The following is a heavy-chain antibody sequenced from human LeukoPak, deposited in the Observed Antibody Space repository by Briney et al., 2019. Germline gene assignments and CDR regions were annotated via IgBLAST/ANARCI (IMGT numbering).Heavy chain of an antibody. CDR3: ARDRYGDGYND. J-gene: IGHJ4*02. V-gene: IGHV4-61*02. CDR1: GGSISSGSYY. CDR2: IYTSGST. D-gene: IGHD5-24*01. Sequence: PSETLSLTCTVSGGSISSGSYYWSWIRQPAGKGLEWIGRIYTSGSTNYNPSLKSRVTISVDTSKNQFSLKLSSVTAADTAVYYCARDRYGDGYNDWGQGTLVTVSS.